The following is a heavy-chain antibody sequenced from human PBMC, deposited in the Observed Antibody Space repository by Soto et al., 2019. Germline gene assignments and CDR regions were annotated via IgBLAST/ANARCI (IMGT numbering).Heavy chain of an antibody. Sequence: QVQLVESGGGVVQPGTSLRLSCVGSGFTFRSYVIHWVRQAPGKGLEWVALTSYDGSNNFYGDHVKGRFTISRDNSRNTVELQMDSLRLEDTSLYYCARWGTTGGLDVWGQGTLVSVSS. CDR2: TSYDGSNN. D-gene: IGHD3-16*01. CDR1: GFTFRSYV. CDR3: ARWGTTGGLDV. J-gene: IGHJ4*02. V-gene: IGHV3-33*05.